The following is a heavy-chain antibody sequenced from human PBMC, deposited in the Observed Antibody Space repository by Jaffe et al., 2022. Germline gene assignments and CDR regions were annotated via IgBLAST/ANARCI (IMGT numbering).Heavy chain of an antibody. CDR3: ARAETWGFITMVSPYYFDY. D-gene: IGHD3-10*01. Sequence: QVQLQESGPGLVKPSETLSLTCAVSGYSISSGYYWGWIRQPPGKGLEWIGSIYHSGSTYYNPSLKSRVTISVDTSKNQFSLKLSSVTAADTAVYYCARAETWGFITMVSPYYFDYWGQGTLVTVSS. V-gene: IGHV4-38-2*01. J-gene: IGHJ4*02. CDR1: GYSISSGYY. CDR2: IYHSGST.